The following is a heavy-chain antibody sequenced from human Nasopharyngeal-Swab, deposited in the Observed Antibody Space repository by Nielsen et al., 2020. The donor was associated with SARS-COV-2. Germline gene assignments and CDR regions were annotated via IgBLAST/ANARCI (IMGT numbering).Heavy chain of an antibody. V-gene: IGHV4-34*01. CDR3: AREAVAVPAALNYYYYMDV. J-gene: IGHJ6*03. CDR2: INHSGST. D-gene: IGHD2-2*01. CDR1: GGTFSGYY. Sequence: SETLSLTCAVYGGTFSGYYWSWIRQPPGKGLEWIGEINHSGSTNYNPSLKSRVTISVDTSKNQFSLKLSSVTAADAAVYYCAREAVAVPAALNYYYYMDVWGKGTTVTVSS.